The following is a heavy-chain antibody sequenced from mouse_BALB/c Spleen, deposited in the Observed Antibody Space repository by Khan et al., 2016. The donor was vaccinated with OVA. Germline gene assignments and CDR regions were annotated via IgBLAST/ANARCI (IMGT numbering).Heavy chain of an antibody. D-gene: IGHD1-1*01. CDR2: ISYSGVT. V-gene: IGHV3-2*02. J-gene: IGHJ2*01. CDR1: GYSITSGYA. Sequence: EVQLVESGPGLVKPSQSLSLTCTVTGYSITSGYAWNWIRQFPGNKLEWMGYISYSGVTSYTPSLKSRISITRDTSKNQFFLQLNSVTIEDTATYYCARGNYYGYYFDYWGQGTTPTVSS. CDR3: ARGNYYGYYFDY.